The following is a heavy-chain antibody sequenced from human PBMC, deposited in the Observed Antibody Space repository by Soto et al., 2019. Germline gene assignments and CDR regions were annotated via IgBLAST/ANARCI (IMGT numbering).Heavy chain of an antibody. Sequence: PSETLSLTCAVSGYSISSGYYWGWIRQPPGKGLEWIGSIYHSGSTYYNPSLKSRVTISVDTSKNQFSLKLSSVTAADTAVYYCARGQIAVAGTFGYWGQGTLVTVS. V-gene: IGHV4-38-2*01. CDR2: IYHSGST. CDR3: ARGQIAVAGTFGY. J-gene: IGHJ4*02. D-gene: IGHD6-19*01. CDR1: GYSISSGYY.